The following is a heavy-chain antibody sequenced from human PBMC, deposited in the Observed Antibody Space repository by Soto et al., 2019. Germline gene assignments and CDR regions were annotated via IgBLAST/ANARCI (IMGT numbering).Heavy chain of an antibody. CDR1: GYTLTELS. CDR2: FDPEDGET. J-gene: IGHJ4*02. Sequence: ASVKVSCKVSGYTLTELSMHWVRQAPGKGLEWMGGFDPEDGETIYAQKFQGRVTMTEDTSTDTAYMELSSLRSEDTAVYYCATPTYYYGSGSYYRLDYWGQGTLVTVSS. V-gene: IGHV1-24*01. D-gene: IGHD3-10*01. CDR3: ATPTYYYGSGSYYRLDY.